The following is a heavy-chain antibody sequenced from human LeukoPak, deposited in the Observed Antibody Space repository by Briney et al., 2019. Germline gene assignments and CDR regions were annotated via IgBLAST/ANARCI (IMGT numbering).Heavy chain of an antibody. CDR2: ISGSGGST. CDR1: GFTFSNYA. Sequence: GGSLRLSCAASGFTFSNYAMSWVRQAPGKGLEWVSGISGSGGSTNYADSVKGRFTISRDNSKNTLFLQMNSLRAEDTAVYYCAKARTSYTGYCFDYWGQGTLVTVSS. CDR3: AKARTSYTGYCFDY. D-gene: IGHD3-16*01. J-gene: IGHJ4*02. V-gene: IGHV3-23*01.